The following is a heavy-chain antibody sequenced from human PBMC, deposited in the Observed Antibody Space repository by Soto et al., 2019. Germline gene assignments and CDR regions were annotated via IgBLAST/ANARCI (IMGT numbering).Heavy chain of an antibody. CDR1: GFTFRNQD. D-gene: IGHD3-22*01. Sequence: EVQLLESGGGLVQPGGSLRRTCVGSGFTFRNQDMRWVRQAPGKGLEWVSGISGRGGVTYYADSVKGRFTISRDNSKNTLYLQMHNLRANDTAVYYCAKDRQFRSYYESAGHYNDWGQGTLVTVSS. CDR2: ISGRGGVT. J-gene: IGHJ4*02. CDR3: AKDRQFRSYYESAGHYND. V-gene: IGHV3-23*01.